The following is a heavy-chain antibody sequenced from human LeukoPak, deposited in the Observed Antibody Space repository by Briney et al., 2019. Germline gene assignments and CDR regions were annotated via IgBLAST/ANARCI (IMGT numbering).Heavy chain of an antibody. CDR1: GFTFSSYG. CDR3: ASGRTGSYVNRFDP. D-gene: IGHD1-26*01. Sequence: GGSLRLSCAASGFTFSSYGMSWVRQAPGKGLEWVSYISRSVATIYYADSVKGRFIISRDNAKNSLYLQMNSLRAEDTAVYYCASGRTGSYVNRFDPWGQGTLVTVSS. J-gene: IGHJ5*02. CDR2: ISRSVATI. V-gene: IGHV3-48*04.